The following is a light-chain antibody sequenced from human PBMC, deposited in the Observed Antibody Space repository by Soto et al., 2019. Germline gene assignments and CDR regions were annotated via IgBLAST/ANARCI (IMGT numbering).Light chain of an antibody. Sequence: QSVLTQPPSVSGAPGQRGSISCTGSSSNIGSGYDVHWYQHLPGTAPKLLIYANNNRPSGVPDRFSGSKSGTSASLAITGLQAEDEAGYYCQSYDSTLSNSVFGTGTKVTVL. CDR3: QSYDSTLSNSV. V-gene: IGLV1-40*01. CDR1: SSNIGSGYD. J-gene: IGLJ1*01. CDR2: ANN.